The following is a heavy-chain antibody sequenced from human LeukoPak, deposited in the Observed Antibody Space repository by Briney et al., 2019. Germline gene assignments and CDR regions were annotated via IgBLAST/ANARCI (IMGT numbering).Heavy chain of an antibody. CDR1: GFTFSSYG. CDR3: AKGQLERRAHYFDY. J-gene: IGHJ4*02. CDR2: ISGSGGST. D-gene: IGHD1-1*01. V-gene: IGHV3-23*01. Sequence: GGTLRLSCAASGFTFSSYGMSWVRQAPGKGLEWVSAISGSGGSTYYADSVKGRFTISRDNSKNTLYLQMNSLRAEDTAVYYCAKGQLERRAHYFDYWGQGTLVTVSS.